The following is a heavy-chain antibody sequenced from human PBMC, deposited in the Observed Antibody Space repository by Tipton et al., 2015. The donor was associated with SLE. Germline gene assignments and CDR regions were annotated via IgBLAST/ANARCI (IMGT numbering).Heavy chain of an antibody. D-gene: IGHD5-18*01. CDR1: GGSFSGYY. V-gene: IGHV4-34*01. Sequence: TLSLTCAVYGGSFSGYYWSWIRQPPGKGLEWIGEINHSGSTNYNPSLKSRVTISVDTSKNQFSLQLNSVTPEDTAVYYCARVDTAMVTGMDVWGQGTTVTVSS. J-gene: IGHJ6*02. CDR3: ARVDTAMVTGMDV. CDR2: INHSGST.